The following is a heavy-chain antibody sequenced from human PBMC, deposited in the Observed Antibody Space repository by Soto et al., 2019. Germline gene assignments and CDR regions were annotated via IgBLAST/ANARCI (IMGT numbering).Heavy chain of an antibody. CDR1: GITFSDCY. CDR2: MSSSGNNI. CDR3: ARVRFGQWGYAMGV. Sequence: QVHLVESGGGLVKPGGSLRLSCAASGITFSDCYMNWIRQAPGKGLEWVSYMSSSGNNIHYAGPVRGRFTVSRDNAKNSLYLQMNSLRAEDTAIYYCARVRFGQWGYAMGVWCQGTTVTVSS. D-gene: IGHD3-10*01. J-gene: IGHJ6*02. V-gene: IGHV3-11*01.